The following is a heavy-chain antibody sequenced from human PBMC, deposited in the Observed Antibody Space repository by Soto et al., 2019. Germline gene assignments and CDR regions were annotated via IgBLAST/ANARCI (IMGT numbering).Heavy chain of an antibody. CDR1: GFTFSDSP. D-gene: IGHD6-13*01. V-gene: IGHV3-73*01. CDR2: ISTKPHNYAT. Sequence: GGSLRLSCAASGFTFSDSPIYWVRQVSGKGLEWVGCISTKPHNYATTYAGSVKGRFTISRDDSKNTAYLQMNSLKTEDTAVYYCSSVKAGVWGQGTTVTVSS. J-gene: IGHJ6*02. CDR3: SSVKAGV.